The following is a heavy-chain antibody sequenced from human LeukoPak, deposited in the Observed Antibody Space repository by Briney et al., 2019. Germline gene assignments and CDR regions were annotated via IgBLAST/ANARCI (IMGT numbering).Heavy chain of an antibody. Sequence: AASVKVSCKASGYQFISYTMSWVRQAPGQGLEWMGWINTKTANPTYAQDSTGRLVFSLDTSVSTAYLQISGLKAGDTAVYYCARVAGFGERGMDVWGQGTTVTVSS. CDR3: ARVAGFGERGMDV. D-gene: IGHD3-10*01. CDR2: INTKTANP. CDR1: GYQFISYT. V-gene: IGHV7-4-1*02. J-gene: IGHJ6*02.